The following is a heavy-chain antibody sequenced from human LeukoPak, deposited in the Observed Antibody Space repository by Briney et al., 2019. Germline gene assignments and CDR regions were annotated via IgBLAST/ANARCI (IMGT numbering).Heavy chain of an antibody. Sequence: SETLSLTCTVSGGSISSYYWSWIRQPPGKGLEWIGEINHSGSTNYNPSLKSRVTISVDTSKNQFSLKLSSVTAADTAVYYCARGARAYYDFWSGYYYYYYMDVWGKGTTVTVPS. CDR2: INHSGST. V-gene: IGHV4-34*01. CDR3: ARGARAYYDFWSGYYYYYYMDV. J-gene: IGHJ6*03. CDR1: GGSISSYY. D-gene: IGHD3-3*01.